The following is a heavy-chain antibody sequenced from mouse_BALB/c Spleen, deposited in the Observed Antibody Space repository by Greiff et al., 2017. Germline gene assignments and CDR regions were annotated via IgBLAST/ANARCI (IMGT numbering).Heavy chain of an antibody. D-gene: IGHD6-1*01. J-gene: IGHJ4*01. CDR2: IWSGGST. CDR3: ASLQGAAMDY. Sequence: VQLQQSGPGLVQPSQSLSITCTVSGFSLTSYGVHWVRQSPGKGLEWLGVIWSGGSTDYNAAFISRLSISKDNSKSQVFFQMNSLQANDTAIYYCASLQGAAMDYWGQGTSVTFSS. V-gene: IGHV2-2*02. CDR1: GFSLTSYG.